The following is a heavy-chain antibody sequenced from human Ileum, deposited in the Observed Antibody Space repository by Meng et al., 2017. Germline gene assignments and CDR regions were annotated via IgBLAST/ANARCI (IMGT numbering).Heavy chain of an antibody. V-gene: IGHV3-15*04. CDR3: ATGAAAADH. D-gene: IGHD6-13*01. Sequence: GESLKISCAASGFTFSAFEMNWVRQAPGKGLEWVGRIERNTDGGTTDYAAPVKGKFTISRDDSKNTLYLEMDSLISEDTAVYFCATGAAAADHWGQGTLVTVSS. J-gene: IGHJ4*02. CDR2: IERNTDGGTT. CDR1: GFTFSAFE.